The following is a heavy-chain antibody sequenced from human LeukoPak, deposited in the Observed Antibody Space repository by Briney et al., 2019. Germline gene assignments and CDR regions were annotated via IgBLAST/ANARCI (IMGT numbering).Heavy chain of an antibody. D-gene: IGHD2-2*01. V-gene: IGHV3-7*01. Sequence: GGSLRLSCAASGFTLSNCWMSWVRQAPGKGLEWVANVKQDGSEMYYVDSVKGRFTISRDNAKNSLYLQMNGLRAEDTAVYYCARGLVVGPSAHSAIFDYWGQGTLVTVSS. CDR2: VKQDGSEM. CDR1: GFTLSNCW. CDR3: ARGLVVGPSAHSAIFDY. J-gene: IGHJ4*02.